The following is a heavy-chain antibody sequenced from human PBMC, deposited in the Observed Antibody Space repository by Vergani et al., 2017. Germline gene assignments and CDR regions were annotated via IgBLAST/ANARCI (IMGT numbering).Heavy chain of an antibody. V-gene: IGHV1-69*13. Sequence: QVQLVQSGAEVKKPGASVKVSCQVSGYSLTELTIHWVRQAPGQGLEWMGGIIPIFGTANYAQKFQGRVTITADESTSTAYMELSSLRSEDTAVYYCARYRHPXLTIFHYYYYGMDVWGQGTTVTVSS. J-gene: IGHJ6*02. CDR3: ARYRHPXLTIFHYYYYGMDV. CDR2: IIPIFGTA. CDR1: GYSLTELT. D-gene: IGHD3-9*01.